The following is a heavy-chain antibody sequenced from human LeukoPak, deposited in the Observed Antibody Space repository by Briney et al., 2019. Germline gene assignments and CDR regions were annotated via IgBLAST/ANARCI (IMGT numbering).Heavy chain of an antibody. Sequence: SETLSLTCTVSGYSISSGYYWGWIRQPPGKGLEWIGSIYHSGSTYYNPSLKSRVTIPVDTSKNQFSLKLSSVTAADTAVYYCAVETTPFDYWGQGTLVTVSS. CDR1: GYSISSGYY. J-gene: IGHJ4*02. V-gene: IGHV4-38-2*02. D-gene: IGHD1-1*01. CDR3: AVETTPFDY. CDR2: IYHSGST.